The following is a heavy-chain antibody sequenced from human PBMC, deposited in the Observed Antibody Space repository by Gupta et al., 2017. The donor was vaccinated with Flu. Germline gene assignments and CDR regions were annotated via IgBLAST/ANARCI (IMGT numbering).Heavy chain of an antibody. V-gene: IGHV3-30-3*01. Sequence: RQGPGKGLEWVAVISYDGSNKSYADSVKGRFTNSRDNSKNTLYLQMNSLRAEDTAVYYCARSARIAAAPHLDYWGQGTLVTVSS. CDR3: ARSARIAAAPHLDY. CDR2: ISYDGSNK. D-gene: IGHD6-13*01. J-gene: IGHJ4*02.